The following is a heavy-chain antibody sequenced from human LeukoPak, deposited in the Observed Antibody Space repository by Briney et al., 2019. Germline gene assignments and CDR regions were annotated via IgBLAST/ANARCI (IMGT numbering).Heavy chain of an antibody. V-gene: IGHV3-53*01. Sequence: GGSLRLSCAASGFTVSSNYMSWARQAPGKGLEWVSVIYSGGSTYYADSVKGRFTISRDNSKNTLYLQMNSLRAEDTAVYYCASTMEYYYYYGMDVWGQGTTVTVSS. CDR3: ASTMEYYYYYGMDV. CDR1: GFTVSSNY. J-gene: IGHJ6*02. D-gene: IGHD2-8*01. CDR2: IYSGGST.